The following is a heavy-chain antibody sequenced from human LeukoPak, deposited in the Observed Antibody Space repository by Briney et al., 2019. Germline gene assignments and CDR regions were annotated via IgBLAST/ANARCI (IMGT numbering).Heavy chain of an antibody. CDR3: TRFRGSGSSTLYSFDY. J-gene: IGHJ4*02. CDR1: QFTFNNNA. D-gene: IGHD3-10*01. CDR2: LSGVSSSI. V-gene: IGHV3-23*01. Sequence: GGSLRLSCAASQFTFNNNAMSWVRQAPGRGLDWVSGLSGVSSSIYYAASVKGRFTISRDNSKNMLYLQMNSLRAEDTAVYYCTRFRGSGSSTLYSFDYWGEGSLVTVAP.